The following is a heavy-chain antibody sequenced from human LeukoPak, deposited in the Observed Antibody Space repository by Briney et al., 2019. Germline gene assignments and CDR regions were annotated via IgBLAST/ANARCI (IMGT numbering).Heavy chain of an antibody. J-gene: IGHJ4*02. Sequence: PGRSLRLSCAASGFTFSSYAIHWVRQAPGKGLEWVAVISYDGGDKYYADSVKGRFTIARDNSKNSLYLQMNSLRAEDTALHYCARGSPSDFWSGFTYWGQGTLVTVSS. V-gene: IGHV3-30-3*01. CDR1: GFTFSSYA. CDR3: ARGSPSDFWSGFTY. D-gene: IGHD3-3*01. CDR2: ISYDGGDK.